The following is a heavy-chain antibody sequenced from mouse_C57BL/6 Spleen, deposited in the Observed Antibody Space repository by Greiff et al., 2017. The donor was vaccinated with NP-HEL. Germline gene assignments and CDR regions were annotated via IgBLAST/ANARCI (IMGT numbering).Heavy chain of an antibody. CDR2: INPSSGYT. Sequence: QVQLKESGAELAKPGASVKLSCKASGYTFTSYWMHWVKQRPGQGLEWIGYINPSSGYTKYNQKFKDKATLTADKSSSTAYMQLSSLTYEDSAVYYGARGGFTTERVFDYWGQGTTLTVSS. V-gene: IGHV1-7*01. CDR3: ARGGFTTERVFDY. D-gene: IGHD1-1*01. CDR1: GYTFTSYW. J-gene: IGHJ2*01.